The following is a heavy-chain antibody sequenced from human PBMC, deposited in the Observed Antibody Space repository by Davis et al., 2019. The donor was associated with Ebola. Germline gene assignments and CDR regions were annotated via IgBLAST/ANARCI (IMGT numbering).Heavy chain of an antibody. CDR1: GYTFTSYA. V-gene: IGHV1-3*01. CDR3: VGPGGYSSAYNLYFQH. J-gene: IGHJ1*01. Sequence: ASVKVSCKASGYTFTSYAIHWVRQAPGQRLEWMGWINGANGYTQYSQKFQGRVTFTADESTSTAYMELSSLGSEDTAVYYCVGPGGYSSAYNLYFQHWGQGTLVTVSS. CDR2: INGANGYT. D-gene: IGHD6-19*01.